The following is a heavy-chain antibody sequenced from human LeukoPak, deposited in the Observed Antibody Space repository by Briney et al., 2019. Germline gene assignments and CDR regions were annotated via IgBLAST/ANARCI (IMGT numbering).Heavy chain of an antibody. CDR3: ARVGYSYGSYSAFDI. V-gene: IGHV3-7*01. Sequence: GGSLRLSCAASGFTFSSYWMSWVRQAPGKGLEWVANIKQDGSEKYYVDSVQGRFTISRDNAKNSLYLQMNSLRAEDTAVYYCARVGYSYGSYSAFDIWGQGTMVTVSS. D-gene: IGHD5-18*01. J-gene: IGHJ3*02. CDR1: GFTFSSYW. CDR2: IKQDGSEK.